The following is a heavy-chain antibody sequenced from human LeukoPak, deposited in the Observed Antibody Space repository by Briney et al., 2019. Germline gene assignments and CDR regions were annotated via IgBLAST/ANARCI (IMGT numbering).Heavy chain of an antibody. CDR2: MNPNSGNT. Sequence: ASVKVSYKASGYTFTSYDINWVRQATGQGLEWMGWMNPNSGNTGYAQKFQGRVTMTRNTSISTAYMELSRLKSDDTAVYYCARAGYSSSWYYFDYWGQGTLVTVSS. J-gene: IGHJ4*02. CDR3: ARAGYSSSWYYFDY. V-gene: IGHV1-8*01. CDR1: GYTFTSYD. D-gene: IGHD6-13*01.